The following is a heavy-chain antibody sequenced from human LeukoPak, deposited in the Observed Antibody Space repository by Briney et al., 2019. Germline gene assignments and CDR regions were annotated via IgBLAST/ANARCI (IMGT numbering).Heavy chain of an antibody. CDR2: IYYSGST. CDR3: ARYRGYSYGLDY. CDR1: GGLISNYY. V-gene: IGHV4-59*01. D-gene: IGHD5-18*01. Sequence: SETLSLTCVVSGGLISNYYWSWIRQPPGKGLEWIGYIYYSGSTNYNPSLKSRVTISVDTSKNQFSLKLSSVTAADTAVYYCARYRGYSYGLDYWGQGTLVTVSS. J-gene: IGHJ4*02.